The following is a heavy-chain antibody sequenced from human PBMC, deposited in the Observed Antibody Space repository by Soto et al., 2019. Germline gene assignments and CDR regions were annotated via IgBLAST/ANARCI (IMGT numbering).Heavy chain of an antibody. J-gene: IGHJ4*02. CDR2: INHSGST. CDR3: ARETIDWTGIGFDY. CDR1: GGSFSGYY. D-gene: IGHD2-8*02. V-gene: IGHV4-34*01. Sequence: QVQLQQWGAGLLKPSETLSLTCAVYGGSFSGYYWSWIRQPPGKGLEWIGEINHSGSTNYNPSLKSRVTISVDTSKNQFSLKLSSVTAADTAVYYCARETIDWTGIGFDYWGQGTLVTVSS.